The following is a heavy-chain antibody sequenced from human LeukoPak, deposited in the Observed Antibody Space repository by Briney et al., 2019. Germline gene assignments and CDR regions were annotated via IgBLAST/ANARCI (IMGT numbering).Heavy chain of an antibody. CDR1: GGSFSGYY. V-gene: IGHV4-34*01. CDR2: INHSGST. CDR3: ARVFRAGGFGAFDI. J-gene: IGHJ3*02. Sequence: SETLSLTCAVYGGSFSGYYWSWIRQPPGKGLEWIGEINHSGSTNYNPSLKSRVTISVDTSKNQFSLKLSSVTAADTAVYYCARVFRAGGFGAFDIWGQGTMVTVSS. D-gene: IGHD3-10*01.